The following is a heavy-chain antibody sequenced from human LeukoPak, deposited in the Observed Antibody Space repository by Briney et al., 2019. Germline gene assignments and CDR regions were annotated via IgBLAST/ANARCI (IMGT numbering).Heavy chain of an antibody. Sequence: SETLSLTCSVSGDSISSYYWSWIRQPPGKGLEWIGYVYYSGSTNYNPSLKSRVTISVDTYKNQFSLKLSSVTAADTAVYYCAREGRSGSYYYFDYWGQGTLVTVSS. V-gene: IGHV4-59*01. CDR1: GDSISSYY. CDR3: AREGRSGSYYYFDY. CDR2: VYYSGST. J-gene: IGHJ4*02. D-gene: IGHD1-26*01.